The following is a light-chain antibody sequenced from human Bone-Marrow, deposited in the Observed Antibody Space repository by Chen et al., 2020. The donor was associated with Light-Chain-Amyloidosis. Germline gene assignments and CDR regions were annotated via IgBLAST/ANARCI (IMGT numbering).Light chain of an antibody. CDR2: RDT. V-gene: IGLV3-25*03. Sequence: SYELTQPPSVSVSPGQTARITCYGDDLPTKYAYCYQQKPGQAPVLVIHRDTERPSGISERLSGASAGTTATLTISGVQTEDEADYHCQAADSSGTYEVIFGGGTKLTVL. CDR3: QAADSSGTYEVI. J-gene: IGLJ2*01. CDR1: DLPTKY.